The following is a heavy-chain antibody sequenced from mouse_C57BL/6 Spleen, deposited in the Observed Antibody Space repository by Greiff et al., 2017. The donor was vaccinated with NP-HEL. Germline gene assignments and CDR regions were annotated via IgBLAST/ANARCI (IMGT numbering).Heavy chain of an antibody. CDR2: IYPSDSET. J-gene: IGHJ4*01. D-gene: IGHD3-3*01. CDR3: ARLTGSPMDD. V-gene: IGHV1-61*01. Sequence: QVQLQQPGAELVRPGSSVKLSCKASGYTFTSYWMDWVKQRPGQGLEWIGNIYPSDSETYYNQKFKDKATLTVDKSSSTAYMQLSSLTSDDSAVYYCARLTGSPMDDWGQGTSVTVSS. CDR1: GYTFTSYW.